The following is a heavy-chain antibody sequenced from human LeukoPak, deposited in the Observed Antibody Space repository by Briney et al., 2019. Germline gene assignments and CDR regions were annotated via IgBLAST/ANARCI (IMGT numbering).Heavy chain of an antibody. Sequence: ASVKVSCKASGGTFSSYAISWVRQAPGQGFEWMGGIIPIFGTANYAQKFQGRVTITTDESTSTAYMELSSLRSEDTAVYYCARGIGGYNYFDYWGQGTLVTVSS. CDR1: GGTFSSYA. D-gene: IGHD5-12*01. J-gene: IGHJ4*02. CDR3: ARGIGGYNYFDY. V-gene: IGHV1-69*05. CDR2: IIPIFGTA.